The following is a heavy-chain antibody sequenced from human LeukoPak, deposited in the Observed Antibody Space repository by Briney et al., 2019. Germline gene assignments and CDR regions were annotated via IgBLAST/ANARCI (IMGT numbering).Heavy chain of an antibody. J-gene: IGHJ4*02. Sequence: PGGSLRLSCEASGFTFNNYWMAWVRQAPGKGLEWVANIRHDGSARYYGDSVQGRFTISRDDAKNSLFLQMNSLRADDTAFYYCARDNSGFDYWGQGTMVTVSS. CDR1: GFTFNNYW. D-gene: IGHD6-19*01. CDR3: ARDNSGFDY. CDR2: IRHDGSAR. V-gene: IGHV3-7*01.